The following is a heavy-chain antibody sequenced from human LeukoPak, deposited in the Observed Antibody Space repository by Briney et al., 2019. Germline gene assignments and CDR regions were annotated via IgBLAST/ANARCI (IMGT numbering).Heavy chain of an antibody. J-gene: IGHJ4*02. V-gene: IGHV3-21*04. D-gene: IGHD3-16*01. Sequence: GGSLRLSCAASGFTFSSYSMNWVRQAPGKGLEWVSSISSSSSYIYYADSVKGRFTISRDNAKNSLYLQMNSLRAEDTAMYYCARPGQLGEYTPYYFDYWGQGVLVTVSS. CDR3: ARPGQLGEYTPYYFDY. CDR1: GFTFSSYS. CDR2: ISSSSSYI.